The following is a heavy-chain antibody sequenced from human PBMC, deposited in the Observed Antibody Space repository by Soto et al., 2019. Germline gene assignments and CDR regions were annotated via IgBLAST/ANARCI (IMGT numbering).Heavy chain of an antibody. V-gene: IGHV4-4*07. CDR2: IHSSGST. Sequence: PSETLSLTCTVSGASMNSYDWSRIRQPAGKGLEWIGHIHSSGSTNYNPSLKSRVTMSVDTSKNQFSLRLMSLTAADTAVYYCARDQGVAAAGITWFDPWGQGSLVPDSS. CDR1: GASMNSYD. D-gene: IGHD6-13*01. J-gene: IGHJ5*01. CDR3: ARDQGVAAAGITWFDP.